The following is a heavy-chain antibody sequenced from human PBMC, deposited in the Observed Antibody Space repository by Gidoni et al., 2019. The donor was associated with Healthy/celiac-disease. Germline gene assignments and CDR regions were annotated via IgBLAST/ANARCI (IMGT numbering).Heavy chain of an antibody. D-gene: IGHD6-13*01. CDR2: IYYRGST. V-gene: IGHV4-39*01. Sequence: QLQLQESGPGLVKPSETLSLTCTVSGGSISSSSYYWGWIRQPPGKGLEWIGSIYYRGSTYDNPSLKSRVTISVDTSKNQFSLKLSSVTAADTAVYYCATSVTSESSSWYWPVGNWFDPWGQGTLVTVSS. CDR1: GGSISSSSYY. J-gene: IGHJ5*02. CDR3: ATSVTSESSSWYWPVGNWFDP.